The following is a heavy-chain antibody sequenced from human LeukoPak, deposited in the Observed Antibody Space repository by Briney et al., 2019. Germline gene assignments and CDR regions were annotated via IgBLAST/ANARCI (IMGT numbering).Heavy chain of an antibody. D-gene: IGHD2-15*01. CDR2: IKQDGSEK. J-gene: IGHJ4*02. Sequence: PGGSLRLSCAASGFTFSSYWMSWVRQAPGKGLEWVANIKQDGSEKYYVDSVKGRFTISRDNAKNSLYLQMNSLRAEDTAVYYCAREYCSGGSCYDLDYWGQGTLVTVSS. CDR3: AREYCSGGSCYDLDY. CDR1: GFTFSSYW. V-gene: IGHV3-7*01.